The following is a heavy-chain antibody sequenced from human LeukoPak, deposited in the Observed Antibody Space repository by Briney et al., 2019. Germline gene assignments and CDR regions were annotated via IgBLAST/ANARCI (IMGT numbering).Heavy chain of an antibody. D-gene: IGHD2/OR15-2a*01. CDR1: GFTVLNNS. Sequence: GGSLTLSRPFSGFTVLNNSCSGLGPPPGREGAGVSFIYRWGSTHYSDPVPRESTISRDTPKNTLYLQMNSLRADDTAIYYCARRAGEYSHPYDYWGQGTLVTVSS. CDR3: ARRAGEYSHPYDY. J-gene: IGHJ4*02. CDR2: IYRWGST. V-gene: IGHV3-53*01.